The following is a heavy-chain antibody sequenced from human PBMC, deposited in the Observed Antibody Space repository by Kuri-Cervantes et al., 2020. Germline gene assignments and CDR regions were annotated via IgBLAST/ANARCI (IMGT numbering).Heavy chain of an antibody. J-gene: IGHJ4*02. D-gene: IGHD3-9*01. CDR3: ARDAPLRYFDWLLYFDF. V-gene: IGHV3-48*03. Sequence: LSLTCAASGFIFSSYAMHWVRQAPGKGLEWVSYISSSGSTIYYADSVKGRFTISRDNAKNSLYLQMNSLRAEDTAVYYCARDAPLRYFDWLLYFDFWGQGTLVTVSS. CDR1: GFIFSSYA. CDR2: ISSSGSTI.